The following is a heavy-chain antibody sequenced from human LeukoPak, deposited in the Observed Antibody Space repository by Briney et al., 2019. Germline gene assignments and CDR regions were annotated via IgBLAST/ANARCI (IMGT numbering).Heavy chain of an antibody. CDR1: GGSISSYY. CDR3: SGGYPYYYYGMDV. V-gene: IGHV4-34*01. CDR2: INHSGST. Sequence: SETLSLTCTVSGGSISSYYWSWIRQPPGKGLEWIGEINHSGSTNYNPSLKSRVTISVDTSKNQFSLKLSSVTAADTAVYYCSGGYPYYYYGMDVWGQGTTVTVSS. J-gene: IGHJ6*02.